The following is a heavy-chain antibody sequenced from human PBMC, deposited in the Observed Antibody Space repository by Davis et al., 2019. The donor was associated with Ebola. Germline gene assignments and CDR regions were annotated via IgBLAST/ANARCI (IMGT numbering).Heavy chain of an antibody. D-gene: IGHD2-15*01. CDR1: GFTFSDYW. V-gene: IGHV3-7*01. Sequence: GESLKISCAASGFTFSDYWMVWVRQAPGKGLEWVANIKQDGSDKYYLDSVEDRFIISRDNAQNFLYLQMNSLRAEDTAVYYCAREEDVVVVAAIDYWGQGTLVTVSS. CDR3: AREEDVVVVAAIDY. CDR2: IKQDGSDK. J-gene: IGHJ4*02.